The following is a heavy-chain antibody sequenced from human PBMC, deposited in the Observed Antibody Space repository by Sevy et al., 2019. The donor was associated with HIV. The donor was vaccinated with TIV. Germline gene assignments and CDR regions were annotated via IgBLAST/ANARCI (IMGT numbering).Heavy chain of an antibody. D-gene: IGHD2-2*01. CDR1: GFTFSSYS. V-gene: IGHV3-21*01. CDR3: ARGQLIRYCSSTSCSYYGMDV. J-gene: IGHJ6*02. CDR2: ISSSSSYI. Sequence: GGSLRLSCAASGFTFSSYSMNWVRQAPGKGLEWVSSISSSSSYIYYADSVKGRFTISRANGKNSLYLQMNSLRAEDTTEYYCARGQLIRYCSSTSCSYYGMDVWGQGTTVTVSS.